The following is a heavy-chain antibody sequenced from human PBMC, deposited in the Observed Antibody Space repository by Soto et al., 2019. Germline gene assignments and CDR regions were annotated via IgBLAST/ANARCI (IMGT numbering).Heavy chain of an antibody. D-gene: IGHD3-10*01. V-gene: IGHV3-23*01. Sequence: EVQLLESGGGLVQPGGSLRLSCAASGFTFSSYAMSWVRQAPGKGLEWVSAISGSGGSTYYADSVKGRFTISRDNSKNTLYRQMNSLRAEDTAVYYCAKDEYYGSGSRSDPWGQGTLVTVSS. CDR2: ISGSGGST. CDR3: AKDEYYGSGSRSDP. CDR1: GFTFSSYA. J-gene: IGHJ5*02.